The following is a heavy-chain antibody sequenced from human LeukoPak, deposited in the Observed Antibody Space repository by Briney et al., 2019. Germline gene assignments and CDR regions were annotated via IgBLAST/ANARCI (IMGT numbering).Heavy chain of an antibody. Sequence: GESLKISCKGSGYSFTSYWIGWVRQMPGKGLEWMGIIYPGDSDTRYSPSFQGQVTISADKSISTAYLQWSSLKASDTAMYYCARPSASRGWLDAFDIWGQGTMVTVSS. V-gene: IGHV5-51*01. CDR3: ARPSASRGWLDAFDI. J-gene: IGHJ3*02. D-gene: IGHD6-19*01. CDR1: GYSFTSYW. CDR2: IYPGDSDT.